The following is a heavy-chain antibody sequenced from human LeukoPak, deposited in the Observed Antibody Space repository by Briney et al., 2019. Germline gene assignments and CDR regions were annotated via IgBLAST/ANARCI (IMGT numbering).Heavy chain of an antibody. D-gene: IGHD2-21*02. Sequence: KPSETLSLTCTVSAGSVSSYYWSWIRQPPGKGLEWIAYIYYSGSTNYNPSLKSRVTISVDTSKNQFSLKLSSVTAADTAVYYCARSRTYCGGDCPFDYWGQGTLVTVSS. CDR3: ARSRTYCGGDCPFDY. V-gene: IGHV4-59*02. CDR2: IYYSGST. CDR1: AGSVSSYY. J-gene: IGHJ4*02.